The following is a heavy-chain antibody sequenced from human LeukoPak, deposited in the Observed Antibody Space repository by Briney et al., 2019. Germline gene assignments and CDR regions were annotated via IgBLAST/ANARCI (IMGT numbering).Heavy chain of an antibody. CDR3: ARGATTMVRPFDY. V-gene: IGHV3-21*01. D-gene: IGHD3-10*01. J-gene: IGHJ4*02. CDR2: ITPSGYT. CDR1: QFIFSRYS. Sequence: GGSLRLSCAVSQFIFSRYSINWVRQAPGKGLEWVSSITPSGYTFYADSVKGRFTISRDNAKNSLYLQMNSLRAEDTAVYYCARGATTMVRPFDYWGQGTLVTVSS.